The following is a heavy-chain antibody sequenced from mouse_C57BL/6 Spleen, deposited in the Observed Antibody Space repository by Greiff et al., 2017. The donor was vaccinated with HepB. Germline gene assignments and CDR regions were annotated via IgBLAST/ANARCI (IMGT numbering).Heavy chain of an antibody. Sequence: VQLQQSGAELARPGASVKLSCKASGYTFTSYGISWVKQRTGQGLEWIGEIYPRSGNTYYNEKFKGKATLTAAKSSSTAYMELRSLTSEDSAVYFCARHYGSSYVSYAMDYWGQGTSVTVSS. J-gene: IGHJ4*01. CDR1: GYTFTSYG. CDR2: IYPRSGNT. D-gene: IGHD1-1*01. V-gene: IGHV1-81*01. CDR3: ARHYGSSYVSYAMDY.